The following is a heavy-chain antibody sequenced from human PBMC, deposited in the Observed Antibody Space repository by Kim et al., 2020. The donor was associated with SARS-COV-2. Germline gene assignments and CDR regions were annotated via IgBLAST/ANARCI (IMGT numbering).Heavy chain of an antibody. V-gene: IGHV3-9*01. Sequence: GGSLRLSCAASGFTFDDYAMHWVRQAPGKGLELVSGISWNSGSIGYSDSVKGRFTISRDNAKNSLYLQMNSLRAEDTALYYCAKDIGYYDILTGYAPYGMDVWGQGTTVTVSS. CDR3: AKDIGYYDILTGYAPYGMDV. CDR2: ISWNSGSI. D-gene: IGHD3-9*01. J-gene: IGHJ6*02. CDR1: GFTFDDYA.